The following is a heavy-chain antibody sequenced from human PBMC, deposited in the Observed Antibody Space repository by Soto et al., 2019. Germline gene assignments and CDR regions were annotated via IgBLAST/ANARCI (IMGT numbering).Heavy chain of an antibody. V-gene: IGHV1-46*01. Sequence: ASVKVSCKASGYTFTSYYMHWVRQAPGQGLEWMGIINPSGGSTSYAQKFQGRVTMTTDTSTSTVYMELRSLRSDDTAVYYCAREYCSGTSCYGPGVGGQGTTVTVA. CDR1: GYTFTSYY. CDR3: AREYCSGTSCYGPGV. D-gene: IGHD2-2*01. CDR2: INPSGGST. J-gene: IGHJ6*02.